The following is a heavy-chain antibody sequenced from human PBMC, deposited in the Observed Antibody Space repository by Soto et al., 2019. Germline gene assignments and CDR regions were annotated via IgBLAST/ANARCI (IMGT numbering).Heavy chain of an antibody. Sequence: EVQLVESGGGLVQPGGSLRLSCAASGFTFSSYWMHWVRQAPGKGPAWVSRINSDGSSTTYADSVKGRFTISRDNAKNTLYLQMNSPRAEDTAVYYCARVYCSGGSCYSVDYWGQGTLVTVSS. V-gene: IGHV3-74*01. D-gene: IGHD2-15*01. CDR3: ARVYCSGGSCYSVDY. CDR1: GFTFSSYW. J-gene: IGHJ4*02. CDR2: INSDGSST.